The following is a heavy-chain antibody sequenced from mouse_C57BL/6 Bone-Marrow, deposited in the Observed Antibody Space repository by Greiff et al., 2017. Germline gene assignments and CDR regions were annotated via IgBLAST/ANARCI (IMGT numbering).Heavy chain of an antibody. J-gene: IGHJ2*01. CDR3: ARPCFLTTRGFDY. D-gene: IGHD1-1*01. V-gene: IGHV14-3*01. CDR1: GFNIKNTY. Sequence: VQLQQSVAELVRPGASVTLSCTASGFNIKNTYMHWVKQRPEQGLEWIGRLDPANGNTKYSPTFQGKATITADTSSNPAYLQLSRLTSEDTAIYYCARPCFLTTRGFDYWCQGTTLTVSS. CDR2: LDPANGNT.